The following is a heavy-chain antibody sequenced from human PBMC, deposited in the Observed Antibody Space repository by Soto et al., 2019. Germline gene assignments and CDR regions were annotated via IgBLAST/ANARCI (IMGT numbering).Heavy chain of an antibody. D-gene: IGHD2-21*02. Sequence: GESLRLSCEVSGFIFSMYSMSWVRQTPGKGLEWVAKIPQDGVDGHYADAVKGRFTISRDNGKNSLYLQMNNLRAEDTAVYYCARDHLILPAHDFFYGSDVWGRGATVTVSS. CDR2: IPQDGVDG. CDR1: GFIFSMYS. J-gene: IGHJ6*02. CDR3: ARDHLILPAHDFFYGSDV. V-gene: IGHV3-7*03.